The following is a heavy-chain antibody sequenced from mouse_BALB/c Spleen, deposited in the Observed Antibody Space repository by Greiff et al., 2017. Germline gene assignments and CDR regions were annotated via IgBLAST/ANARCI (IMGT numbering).Heavy chain of an antibody. CDR1: GFAFSSYD. CDR2: ISSGGGST. J-gene: IGHJ3*01. D-gene: IGHD4-1*01. CDR3: ARRGTGTPWFAY. V-gene: IGHV5-12-1*01. Sequence: EVKLMESGGGLVKPGGSLKLSCAASGFAFSSYDMSWVRQTPEKRLEWVAYISSGGGSTYYPDNVKGRFTISRDNAKNTLYLQMSSLKSEDTAMYSCARRGTGTPWFAYWGQGTLVTVSA.